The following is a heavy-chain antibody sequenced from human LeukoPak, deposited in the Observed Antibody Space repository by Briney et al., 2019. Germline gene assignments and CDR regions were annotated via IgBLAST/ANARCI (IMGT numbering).Heavy chain of an antibody. Sequence: SETLCLTCTVSGVSISSSYWSWIRQPPGKALEFIGYIYYYGSTNYNPSLKSRFTISLDTSKSHFSLNLSSVTAADTAVYYCAKVASGYPQDYYMDVWGKGTTVTVSS. V-gene: IGHV4-59*01. D-gene: IGHD3-22*01. CDR1: GVSISSSY. J-gene: IGHJ6*03. CDR2: IYYYGST. CDR3: AKVASGYPQDYYMDV.